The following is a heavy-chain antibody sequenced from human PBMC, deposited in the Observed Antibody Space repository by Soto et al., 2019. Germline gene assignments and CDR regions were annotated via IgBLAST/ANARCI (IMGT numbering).Heavy chain of an antibody. CDR1: GYTFTGYY. CDR2: ISGNNGST. Sequence: VASVKVSCKASGYTFTGYYMHWVRQAPGQGLEWMGLISGNNGSTNYAEKLQGRVTMTTDTSTSTAYMELRSLRSDDTAVYYCARGTSLNDYWGQGTLVTVSS. J-gene: IGHJ4*02. CDR3: ARGTSLNDY. D-gene: IGHD2-2*01. V-gene: IGHV1-18*04.